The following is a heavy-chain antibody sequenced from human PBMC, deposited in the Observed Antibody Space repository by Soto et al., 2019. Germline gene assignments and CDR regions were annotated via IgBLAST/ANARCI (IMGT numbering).Heavy chain of an antibody. V-gene: IGHV3-23*01. CDR1: GFIFSDYA. CDR3: AKTYYFDC. CDR2: ITASTADT. J-gene: IGHJ4*02. Sequence: PGGSLRLSCAASGFIFSDYAMSWVRQAPGKGLEWVSAITASTADTYYADSVKGRFTISRDNPKNTLYLQIDSLTAEDTAVYYCAKTYYFDCWGQGTLVTVSS.